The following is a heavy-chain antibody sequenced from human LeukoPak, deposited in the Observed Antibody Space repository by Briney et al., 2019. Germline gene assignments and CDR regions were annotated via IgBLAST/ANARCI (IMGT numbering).Heavy chain of an antibody. CDR1: GGSFSSYY. Sequence: SETLSLTCTVSGGSFSSYYWSWIRQPPGKGLEWIGYIYYSGSTYYNPSLKSRVTISVDTSKNQFSLKLSSVTAADTAVYYCARLRTKDYYYYMDVWGKGTTVTVSS. CDR2: IYYSGST. CDR3: ARLRTKDYYYYMDV. D-gene: IGHD1-7*01. J-gene: IGHJ6*03. V-gene: IGHV4-59*08.